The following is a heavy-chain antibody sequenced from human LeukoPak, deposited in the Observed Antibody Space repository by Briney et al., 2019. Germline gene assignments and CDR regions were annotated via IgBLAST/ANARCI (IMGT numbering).Heavy chain of an antibody. CDR1: GFSFGNFW. J-gene: IGHJ4*02. CDR3: AGLFGGVTTFDY. V-gene: IGHV3-7*01. CDR2: IKGDGSPT. Sequence: PGGSLRLSCAASGFSFGNFWMSWVRQAPGRGLQWVASIKGDGSPTYYVDSVKGRFIISRDNARNSLYLQMNSLRAEDTAVYYCAGLFGGVTTFDYWGQGALVTVSS. D-gene: IGHD2-8*02.